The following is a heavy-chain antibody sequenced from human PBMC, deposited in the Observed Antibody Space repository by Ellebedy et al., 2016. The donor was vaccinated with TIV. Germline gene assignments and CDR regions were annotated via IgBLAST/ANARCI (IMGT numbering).Heavy chain of an antibody. D-gene: IGHD3-10*01. V-gene: IGHV3-21*01. Sequence: PGGSLRLSCVASGFTFSSYSMNWVRQAPGKGLEWVSSISSSSSYIYYADSVKGRFTISRDNAKNSLYLQMNSLRAEDTAVYYCARDQGWAYPGSTRFDYWGQGTLVTVSS. CDR3: ARDQGWAYPGSTRFDY. CDR2: ISSSSSYI. CDR1: GFTFSSYS. J-gene: IGHJ4*03.